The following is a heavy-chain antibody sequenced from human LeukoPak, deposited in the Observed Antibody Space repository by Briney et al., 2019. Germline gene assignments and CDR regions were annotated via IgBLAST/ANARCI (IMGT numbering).Heavy chain of an antibody. J-gene: IGHJ6*03. CDR2: IYYSGST. CDR1: GGSISSSSYY. Sequence: SETLSLTCTVSGGSISSSSYYWGWIRQPPGKGLEWIGYIYYSGSTYYNPSLKSRVTISVDTSKNQFSLKLSSVTAADTAVYYCARSRYSNYYYYYMDVWGKGTTVTVSS. D-gene: IGHD4-11*01. CDR3: ARSRYSNYYYYYMDV. V-gene: IGHV4-39*07.